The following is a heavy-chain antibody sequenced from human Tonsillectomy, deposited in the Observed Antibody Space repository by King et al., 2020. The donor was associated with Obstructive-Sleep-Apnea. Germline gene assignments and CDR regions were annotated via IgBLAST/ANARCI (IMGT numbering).Heavy chain of an antibody. Sequence: VQLVESRGGAVQPGRSLRLSCAASGFSFTNIMHWVRQVPGSGLAWVALISSDGKKTFYADSVQGRFTISRDNSKSILYLQMNSLRPEDTALYFCAREPGGDYDAFDLWGQGTMVTVSS. V-gene: IGHV3-30*04. CDR3: AREPGGDYDAFDL. CDR1: GFSFTNI. CDR2: ISSDGKKT. D-gene: IGHD1-1*01. J-gene: IGHJ3*01.